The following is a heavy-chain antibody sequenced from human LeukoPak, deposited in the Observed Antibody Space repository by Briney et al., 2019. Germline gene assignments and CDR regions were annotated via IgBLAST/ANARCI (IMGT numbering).Heavy chain of an antibody. CDR2: IPYDGSNK. D-gene: IGHD6-13*01. V-gene: IGHV3-30*04. J-gene: IGHJ4*02. CDR3: VRGAYSSSWLNFDY. Sequence: SCKASGGTFISYAMHWVRQAPGKGLEWVALIPYDGSNKYYADSVKGRFTVSRDNSKNTLYLQMNSLRAEDTAEYYCVRGAYSSSWLNFDYWGQGTLVTVSS. CDR1: GGTFISYA.